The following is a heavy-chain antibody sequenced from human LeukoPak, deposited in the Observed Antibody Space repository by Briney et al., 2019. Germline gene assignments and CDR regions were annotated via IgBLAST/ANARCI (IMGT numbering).Heavy chain of an antibody. CDR2: VYHSGST. Sequence: SETLSLTCTVSGYSISSGYYWGWVRQPPGKGLEWIGTVYHSGSTYYNPSLRSRVTISVETSKNQFSLKVRSMTAADTAVYYCARVPGVYYDRLTGYGSGWFDPWGQGTLVTASS. CDR1: GYSISSGYY. J-gene: IGHJ5*02. V-gene: IGHV4-38-2*02. CDR3: ARVPGVYYDRLTGYGSGWFDP. D-gene: IGHD3-9*01.